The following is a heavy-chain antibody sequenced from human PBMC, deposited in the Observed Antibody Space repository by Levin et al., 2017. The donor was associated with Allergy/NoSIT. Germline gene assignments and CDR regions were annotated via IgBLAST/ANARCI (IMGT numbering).Heavy chain of an antibody. J-gene: IGHJ6*03. D-gene: IGHD1-14*01. CDR1: GYTFTDHF. CDR3: AKGKPTTYFYYYIDV. Sequence: GESLKISCKASGYTFTDHFIHWVRQAPGQGLEWMGWINANTGDTNYTQRFQGRVTMTRDTSLNTAYMEVSRLRSDDTAVYYCAKGKPTTYFYYYIDVWGKGTTVTVSS. V-gene: IGHV1-2*02. CDR2: INANTGDT.